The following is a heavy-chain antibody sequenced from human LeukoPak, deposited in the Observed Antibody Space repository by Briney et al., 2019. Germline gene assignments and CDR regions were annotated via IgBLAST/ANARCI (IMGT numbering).Heavy chain of an antibody. CDR2: MYWDDDE. CDR3: APSAMVREMDYGMDV. V-gene: IGHV2-5*02. J-gene: IGHJ6*04. CDR1: GFSLSSSGVG. Sequence: SGPTLVNPTQTLTLTCTFSGFSLSSSGVGVNWIRQPPGHALEWLAPMYWDDDERYSPSLSSRLTITKDTSKNQVVLTMTDMDPVDTATYYGAPSAMVREMDYGMDVWGKGTTVTVSS. D-gene: IGHD3-10*01.